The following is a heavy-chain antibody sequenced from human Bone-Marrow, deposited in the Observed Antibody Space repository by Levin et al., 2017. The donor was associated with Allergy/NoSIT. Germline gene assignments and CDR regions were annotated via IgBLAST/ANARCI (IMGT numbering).Heavy chain of an antibody. J-gene: IGHJ4*02. CDR3: ATESRLVVSLNYLDF. CDR1: GHSFTSSS. D-gene: IGHD2-8*02. V-gene: IGHV1-69*04. Sequence: SVKVSCKASGHSFTSSSISWVRQAPGRGLEWMGRIIPNLRITNYAQNFQDRLTITADKSTNTIYMELTSLRSDDTAVFYCATESRLVVSLNYLDFWGQGTLVTVSS. CDR2: IIPNLRIT.